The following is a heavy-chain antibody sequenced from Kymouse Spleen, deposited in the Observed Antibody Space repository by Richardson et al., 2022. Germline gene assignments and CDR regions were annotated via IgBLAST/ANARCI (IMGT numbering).Heavy chain of an antibody. Sequence: EVQLVESGGGLVKPGGSLRLSCAASGFTFSNAWMSWVRQAPGKGLEWVGRIKSKTDGGTTDYAAPVKGRFTISRDDSKNTLYLQMNSLKTEDTAVYYCTTGVRGVITFDYWGQGTLVTVSS. V-gene: IGHV3-15*01. CDR1: GFTFSNAW. J-gene: IGHJ4*02. CDR2: IKSKTDGGTT. D-gene: IGHD3-10*01. CDR3: TTGVRGVITFDY.